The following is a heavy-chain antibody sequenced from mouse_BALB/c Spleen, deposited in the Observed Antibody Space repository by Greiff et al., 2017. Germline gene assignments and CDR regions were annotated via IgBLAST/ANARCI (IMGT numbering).Heavy chain of an antibody. V-gene: IGHV2-9*02. Sequence: VQRVESGPGLVAPSQSLSITCTVSGFSLTSYGVHWVRQPPGKGLEWLGVIWAGGSTNYNSALMSRLSISKDNSKSQVFLKMNSLQTDDTAMYYCARDPRYAYWGQGTLVTVSA. CDR3: ARDPRYAY. CDR2: IWAGGST. D-gene: IGHD1-1*01. J-gene: IGHJ3*01. CDR1: GFSLTSYG.